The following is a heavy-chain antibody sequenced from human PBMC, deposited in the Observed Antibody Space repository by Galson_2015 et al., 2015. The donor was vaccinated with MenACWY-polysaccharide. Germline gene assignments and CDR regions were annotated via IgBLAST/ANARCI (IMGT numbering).Heavy chain of an antibody. V-gene: IGHV3-74*01. J-gene: IGHJ5*02. CDR2: INADGSAT. CDR1: GFIFSTHW. Sequence: SLRLSCAASGFIFSTHWMHWVRHAPGKGLVWVSRINADGSATDYADSVRGRFTISRDNAKNTLFLEMNSLRAEDTAVYYCTKAGAKYCRGSSCYVDSFDTWGQGTLVTVSS. D-gene: IGHD2-15*01. CDR3: TKAGAKYCRGSSCYVDSFDT.